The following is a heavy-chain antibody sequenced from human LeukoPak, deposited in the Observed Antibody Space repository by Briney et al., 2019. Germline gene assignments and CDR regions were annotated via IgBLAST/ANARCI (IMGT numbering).Heavy chain of an antibody. CDR3: TTNAAALDY. V-gene: IGHV1-2*02. CDR2: MNPSDNGV. J-gene: IGHJ4*02. Sequence: ASVKVSCKTSGYIFTEHYIHWVRQAPGQGLEWMGWMNPSDNGVNYAQKFQGRVAMTRDTSISTAYVEVTRLTSDDTAVYYCTTNAAALDYWGQGTLVTVSS. CDR1: GYIFTEHY. D-gene: IGHD6-13*01.